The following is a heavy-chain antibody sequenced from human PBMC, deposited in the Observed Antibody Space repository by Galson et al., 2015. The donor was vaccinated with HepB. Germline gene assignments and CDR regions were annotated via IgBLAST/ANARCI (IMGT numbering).Heavy chain of an antibody. J-gene: IGHJ6*02. CDR2: ISGYNGNT. Sequence: SVKVSCKASGYIFTKYGISWVRQAPGQGLEWMGWISGYNGNTKYVEKFQGRVTMTTDTSTSTAYMELRSLRSDDTAVYYCATDCVSPSCYRIPRLEGMDVWGQGTTIIVSS. CDR3: ATDCVSPSCYRIPRLEGMDV. V-gene: IGHV1-18*01. CDR1: GYIFTKYG. D-gene: IGHD2-2*01.